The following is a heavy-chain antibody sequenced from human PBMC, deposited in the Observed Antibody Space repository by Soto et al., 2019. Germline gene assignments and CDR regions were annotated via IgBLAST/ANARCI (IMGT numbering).Heavy chain of an antibody. D-gene: IGHD3-10*01. Sequence: QVQLVQSGAEVKKPGSSVKVSCKTSGVSFNNNGIGWVRQAPGHGLEWMGGVSPPFRTSNYARKFQGRISITADASTGTVNMELSSLTSEDTAQYYCARVLYYGSGSYSSYGMDVWGQGTRVTGSS. CDR2: VSPPFRTS. CDR1: GVSFNNNG. V-gene: IGHV1-69*01. J-gene: IGHJ6*02. CDR3: ARVLYYGSGSYSSYGMDV.